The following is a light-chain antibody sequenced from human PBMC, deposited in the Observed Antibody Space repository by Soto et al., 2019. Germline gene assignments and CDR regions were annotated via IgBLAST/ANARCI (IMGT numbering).Light chain of an antibody. Sequence: QSVLTQPPSASGTPGQRVTISCSGSNSSIGTNYVYWYQQLPGTAPKLLIYRSNQRPSGVPDRFSGSKSGTSASLAISGLRSEDEVDYYCATWDDSLSGGEVFGGGTKLTVL. CDR2: RSN. V-gene: IGLV1-47*01. CDR1: NSSIGTNY. J-gene: IGLJ2*01. CDR3: ATWDDSLSGGEV.